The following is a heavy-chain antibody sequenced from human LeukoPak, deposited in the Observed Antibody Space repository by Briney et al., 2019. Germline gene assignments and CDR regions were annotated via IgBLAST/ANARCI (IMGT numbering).Heavy chain of an antibody. D-gene: IGHD3-3*01. J-gene: IGHJ5*02. V-gene: IGHV3-66*02. Sequence: PGGSLRLSCAASGFTFSSYAMSWVRQAPGKGLEWVSVIYSGGSTYYADSVKGRFTVSRDNSKNTLYLQMNSLRAEDTAVYYCARELWSGYVNWFDPWGQGTLVTASS. CDR1: GFTFSSYA. CDR3: ARELWSGYVNWFDP. CDR2: IYSGGST.